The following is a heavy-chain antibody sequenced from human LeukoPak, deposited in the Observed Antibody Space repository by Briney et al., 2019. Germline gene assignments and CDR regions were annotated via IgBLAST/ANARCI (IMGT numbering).Heavy chain of an antibody. D-gene: IGHD3-10*01. V-gene: IGHV3-30*04. J-gene: IGHJ4*02. Sequence: GRSLRLSCAASGFTFSSCAMYWVRQAPGKGLEWVAIISYDGTYNYYADSVKGRFTISRDNSHSTLHLQLNSLTAEDTAVYYCARRRIGVLRGVTGPPDYWGQGTLVTVSS. CDR1: GFTFSSCA. CDR3: ARRRIGVLRGVTGPPDY. CDR2: ISYDGTYN.